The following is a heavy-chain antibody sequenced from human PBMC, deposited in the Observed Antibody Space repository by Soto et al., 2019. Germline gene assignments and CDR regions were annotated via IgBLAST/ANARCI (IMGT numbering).Heavy chain of an antibody. D-gene: IGHD3-16*02. V-gene: IGHV3-23*01. CDR1: GFAFSSYA. CDR2: ISGSTSGT. Sequence: EVQLLESGGGLVQPGGSLRLSCAASGFAFSSYAMSWVRQAAGKGLEWVSSISGSTSGTYYGDAVKGRFTISRDNSNNTLYLQMNILRAEDTAVYYSAKDLGFIDPFYYWCQGALVTVSS. CDR3: AKDLGFIDPFYY. J-gene: IGHJ4*02.